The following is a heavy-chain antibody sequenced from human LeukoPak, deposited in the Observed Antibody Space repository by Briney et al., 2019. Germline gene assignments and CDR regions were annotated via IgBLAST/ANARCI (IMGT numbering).Heavy chain of an antibody. J-gene: IGHJ4*02. CDR1: GYTFTSYD. V-gene: IGHV1-8*01. Sequence: ASVKVSCKASGYTFTSYDINWVRQATGQGLEWMGWMNPNSGNTGYAQKFQGRVTMTEDTSTDTAYMELSSLRSEDTAVYYCATVNGYSSSWFFDYWGQGTLVTVSS. D-gene: IGHD6-13*01. CDR2: MNPNSGNT. CDR3: ATVNGYSSSWFFDY.